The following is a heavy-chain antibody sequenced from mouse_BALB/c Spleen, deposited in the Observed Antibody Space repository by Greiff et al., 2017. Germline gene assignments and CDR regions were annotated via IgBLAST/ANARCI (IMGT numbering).Heavy chain of an antibody. V-gene: IGHV1-87*01. CDR3: ARDYGPPYAMDY. D-gene: IGHD1-2*01. CDR2: IYPGDGDT. J-gene: IGHJ4*01. Sequence: VMLVESGAELARPGASVKLSCKASGYTFTSYWMQWVKQRPGQGLEWIGAIYPGDGDTRYTQKFKGKATLTADKSSSTAYMQLSSLASVDSAVYYCARDYGPPYAMDYWGQGTSVTVSS. CDR1: GYTFTSYW.